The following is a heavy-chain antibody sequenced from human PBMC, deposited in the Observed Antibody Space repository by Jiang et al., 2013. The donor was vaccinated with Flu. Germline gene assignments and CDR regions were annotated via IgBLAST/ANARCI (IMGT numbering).Heavy chain of an antibody. D-gene: IGHD2-2*01. Sequence: VQLLESGGGLVKPGGSLRLSCAASGFTFSSYSMNWVRQAPGKGLEWVSSISSSSSYIYYADSVKGRFTISRDNAKNSLYLQMNSLRAEDTAVYYCAREKDIVVVTGFDPWGQGTLVTVSS. V-gene: IGHV3-21*01. CDR1: GFTFSSYS. CDR3: AREKDIVVVTGFDP. CDR2: ISSSSSYI. J-gene: IGHJ5*02.